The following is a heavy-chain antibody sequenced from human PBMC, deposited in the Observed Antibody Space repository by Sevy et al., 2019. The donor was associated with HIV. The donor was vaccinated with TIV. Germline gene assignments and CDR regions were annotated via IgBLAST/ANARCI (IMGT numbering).Heavy chain of an antibody. CDR2: ISSSGSTI. J-gene: IGHJ3*02. CDR3: ARGWIQLWTPDAFDI. Sequence: GGSLRLSCAASVFTFSDYYMSWIRQAPGKGLEWVSYISSSGSTIYYADSVKGRFTISRDNAKNSLYLQMNSLRAEDTAVYYCARGWIQLWTPDAFDIWGQGTMVTVSS. V-gene: IGHV3-11*01. CDR1: VFTFSDYY. D-gene: IGHD5-18*01.